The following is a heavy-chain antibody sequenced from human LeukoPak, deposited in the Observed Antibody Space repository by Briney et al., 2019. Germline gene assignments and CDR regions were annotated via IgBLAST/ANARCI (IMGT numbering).Heavy chain of an antibody. Sequence: SETLSLTCTVSGGSITNYYWSWIRQPAGKGVEWIGRIYGSGNTNYNPSLRSRVSMSVDTSRNQFSLNLNSVTAADTAVYYCARTFSIATNGTASKIHWYFDVWGRGTLVAVSS. D-gene: IGHD6-6*01. CDR1: GGSITNYY. CDR3: ARTFSIATNGTASKIHWYFDV. V-gene: IGHV4-4*07. CDR2: IYGSGNT. J-gene: IGHJ2*01.